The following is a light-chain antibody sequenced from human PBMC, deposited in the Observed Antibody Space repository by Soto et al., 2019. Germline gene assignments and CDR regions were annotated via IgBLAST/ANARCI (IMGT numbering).Light chain of an antibody. CDR2: DVT. J-gene: IGLJ1*01. Sequence: QSALTQPASVSGSPGQSITISCTGTSSDVGGYNYVSWYQHHPGKAPKLIIYDVTNRPSGVSNPFSGSKSGNTASLTISGLKPEDEADYYCSSYTTSNTGQIVFGTGTKVTVL. CDR3: SSYTTSNTGQIV. CDR1: SSDVGGYNY. V-gene: IGLV2-14*03.